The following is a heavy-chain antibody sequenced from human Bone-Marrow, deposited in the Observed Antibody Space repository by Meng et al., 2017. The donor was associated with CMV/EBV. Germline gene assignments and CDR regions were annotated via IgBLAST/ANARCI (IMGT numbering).Heavy chain of an antibody. CDR2: ISAYNGKT. V-gene: IGHV1-18*01. Sequence: ASVKVSCKASGYTFSSYGISWVRQAPGQGLEWMGWISAYNGKTYHAQNLQGRVTMTTDTSTSTAYMELSSLRSEDTAVYYCARDSRYCSSTSCYMDLDYWGQGTLVTVSS. J-gene: IGHJ4*02. CDR3: ARDSRYCSSTSCYMDLDY. D-gene: IGHD2-2*02. CDR1: GYTFSSYG.